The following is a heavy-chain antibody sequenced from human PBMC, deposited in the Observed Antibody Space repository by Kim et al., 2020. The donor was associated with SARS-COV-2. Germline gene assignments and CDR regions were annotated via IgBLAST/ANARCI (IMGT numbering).Heavy chain of an antibody. Sequence: VTGRFTISRDNAKNALYLQMNSLRAEDTAVYYCVRGGPGYCSGGSCYAGDYWGQGTLVAVSS. CDR3: VRGGPGYCSGGSCYAGDY. J-gene: IGHJ4*02. V-gene: IGHV3-74*01. D-gene: IGHD2-15*01.